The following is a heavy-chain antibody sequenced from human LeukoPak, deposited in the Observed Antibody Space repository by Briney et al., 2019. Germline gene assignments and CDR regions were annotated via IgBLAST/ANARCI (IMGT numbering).Heavy chain of an antibody. D-gene: IGHD1-26*01. V-gene: IGHV4-39*01. CDR2: IYYSGST. J-gene: IGHJ5*02. Sequence: PSETLSLTCTVSGGSISSSSYYWGWIRQPPGKGREWIGSIYYSGSTYYNPSLKSRVTISVDTSKNQFSLKLSSVTAADTAVYYCARQTWRAVWWFDPWGQGTLVTVSS. CDR3: ARQTWRAVWWFDP. CDR1: GGSISSSSYY.